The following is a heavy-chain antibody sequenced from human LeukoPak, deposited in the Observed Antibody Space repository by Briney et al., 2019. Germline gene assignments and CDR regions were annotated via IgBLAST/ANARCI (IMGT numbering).Heavy chain of an antibody. D-gene: IGHD2-8*01. Sequence: ASVKVSCKASGDIFIGYYIYWVRQAPGQGLEWMGWIHPKSGSTDYAQKFQGRVSMTRDTSITTVYMELSSLRSDDTAVYYCVRANDHLYFDHWGQGTLATVSS. CDR1: GDIFIGYY. CDR2: IHPKSGST. J-gene: IGHJ4*02. CDR3: VRANDHLYFDH. V-gene: IGHV1-2*02.